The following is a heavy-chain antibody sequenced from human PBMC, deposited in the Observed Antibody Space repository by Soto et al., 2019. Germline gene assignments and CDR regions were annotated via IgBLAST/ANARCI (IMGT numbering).Heavy chain of an antibody. D-gene: IGHD3-3*01. V-gene: IGHV3-49*04. CDR1: GFTLGDYA. CDR2: ARTKVYGGGT. J-gene: IGHJ6*02. Sequence: EVQLVDSGGGLVKPGRSLRLSCTGSGFTLGDYAVAWVRQAPGKGLEWVGFARTKVYGGGTEYAASVRGRFTISRDDSKGVAYLQMSSLKTEDTAIYYCTRIQRGILQFFVEAAGMMDVWGQGTTVTVSS. CDR3: TRIQRGILQFFVEAAGMMDV.